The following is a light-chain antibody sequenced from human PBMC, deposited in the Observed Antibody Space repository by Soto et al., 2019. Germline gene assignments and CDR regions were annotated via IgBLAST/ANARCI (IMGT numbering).Light chain of an antibody. Sequence: QSVLTQPASVSGSPGQSITISCTGTSGHIGSYNRVSWYQQHPGKAPKLIIYEVTDRPSGVSNRFSGSKSGNAASLTISGLQAEDEAEYYCSSYTNINTRACVFGTGTKV. CDR3: SSYTNINTRACV. CDR1: SGHIGSYNR. J-gene: IGLJ1*01. V-gene: IGLV2-14*01. CDR2: EVT.